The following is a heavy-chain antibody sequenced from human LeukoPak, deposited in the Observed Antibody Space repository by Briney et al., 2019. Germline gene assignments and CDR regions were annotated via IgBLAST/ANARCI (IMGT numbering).Heavy chain of an antibody. J-gene: IGHJ4*02. V-gene: IGHV3-21*01. D-gene: IGHD3-22*01. CDR1: GFTFSSCS. Sequence: PGGSLRLSCAASGFTFSSCSMNWVRQAPGKGLEWVSSISSSSSYIYYADSVKGRFTISRDNAKNSLYLQMNSLRAEDTAVYYCARDGGIYYYDSSGYPYDYWGQGTLVTVSS. CDR3: ARDGGIYYYDSSGYPYDY. CDR2: ISSSSSYI.